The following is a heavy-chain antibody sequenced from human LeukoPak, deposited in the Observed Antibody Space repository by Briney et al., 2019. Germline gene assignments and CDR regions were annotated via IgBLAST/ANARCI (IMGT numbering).Heavy chain of an antibody. CDR3: AKARLTYNWNPFDY. D-gene: IGHD1-20*01. J-gene: IGHJ4*02. V-gene: IGHV3-30*18. Sequence: PGGSLRLSCVGSGFTFSSYGMHWVRQAPGKGLEWVAVISYDGSNKYYADSVKGRFTISRDNSKNTLYLQMNSLRAEDTAVYYCAKARLTYNWNPFDYWGQGTLVTVSS. CDR2: ISYDGSNK. CDR1: GFTFSSYG.